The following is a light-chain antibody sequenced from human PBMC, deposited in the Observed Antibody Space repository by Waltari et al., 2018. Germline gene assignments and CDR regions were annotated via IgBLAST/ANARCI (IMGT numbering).Light chain of an antibody. CDR3: MQALQSPRT. Sequence: DIVMTQSPLSLPVTPGEPASISCRSSQSLVHSNGYNYLDWYLQKPGQSPQLLIYLGSNRASGVPDRFSGSGSGTDFTLKISRVEAEDVGVYYCMQALQSPRTFGQGTKVEIK. CDR2: LGS. V-gene: IGKV2-28*01. J-gene: IGKJ1*01. CDR1: QSLVHSNGYNY.